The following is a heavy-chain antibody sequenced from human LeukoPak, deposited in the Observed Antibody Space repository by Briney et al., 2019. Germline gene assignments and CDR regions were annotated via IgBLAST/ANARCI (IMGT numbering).Heavy chain of an antibody. V-gene: IGHV4-34*01. J-gene: IGHJ3*02. Sequence: SETLSLTCAVYGGSFIDYNWSWIRQPPGKGLEWIGEINHGGSTNCNPSLKSRVTISVDTSKNQFSLKLNSVTATDTAMYYCARLSGFSGLDHQRIWGQGTMVTVSS. CDR3: ARLSGFSGLDHQRI. CDR2: INHGGST. D-gene: IGHD3/OR15-3a*01. CDR1: GGSFIDYN.